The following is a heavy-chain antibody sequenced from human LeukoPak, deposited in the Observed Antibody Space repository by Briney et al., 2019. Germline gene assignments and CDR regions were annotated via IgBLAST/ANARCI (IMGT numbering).Heavy chain of an antibody. D-gene: IGHD6-6*01. CDR1: GGSTSSYY. CDR3: ARLLSGSSDY. CDR2: IYTSGST. Sequence: SETPSLTCTVSGGSTSSYYWSWIWPPPGKGLEWIGYIYTSGSTNYNPSLKRRVTISVDTSKNQFSLKLSSVTAADTAVYYCARLLSGSSDYWGQGTLVTVSS. V-gene: IGHV4-4*09. J-gene: IGHJ4*02.